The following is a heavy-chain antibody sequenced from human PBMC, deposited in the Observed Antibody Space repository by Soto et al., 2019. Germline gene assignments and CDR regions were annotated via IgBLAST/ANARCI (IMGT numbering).Heavy chain of an antibody. J-gene: IGHJ4*02. V-gene: IGHV1-69*06. CDR3: ARDGATSSSWTYKNHFDY. Sequence: GASVKVSCKASGGTFSSYAISWVRQAPGQGLEWMGGTIPIFGTANYAQKFQGRVTITADKSTSTAYMELSSLRSEDTAVYYCARDGATSSSWTYKNHFDYWGQGTLVTVSS. CDR2: TIPIFGTA. CDR1: GGTFSSYA. D-gene: IGHD6-13*01.